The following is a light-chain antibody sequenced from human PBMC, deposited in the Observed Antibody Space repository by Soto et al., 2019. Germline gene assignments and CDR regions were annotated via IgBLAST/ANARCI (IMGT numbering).Light chain of an antibody. J-gene: IGKJ2*01. CDR1: QRVSSSD. CDR3: QQYGSSPLYT. V-gene: IGKV3-20*01. Sequence: EIVLTQSPGTLSLSPGDRATLSCRASQRVSSSDFAWYQQKAAQAPRLLIYGASSRATGIPDRFSGSGSGTHCTLTISRLAPEDFSVYYCQQYGSSPLYTCGQGTKLEI. CDR2: GAS.